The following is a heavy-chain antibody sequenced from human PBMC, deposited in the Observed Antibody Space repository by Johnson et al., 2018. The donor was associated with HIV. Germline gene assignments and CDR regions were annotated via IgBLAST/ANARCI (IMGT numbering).Heavy chain of an antibody. D-gene: IGHD3-10*01. CDR2: ISWDGGSP. Sequence: QLVEYGGGLVQPGGSLRLSCAASGFTFDDYAIHWVRQAPGKGLEWVSLISWDGGSPYYADSVKGRFTISRYNSKNSLYLQMNSLRADDTALYYCAKALRTGTPNDAFDIWCQGTMVTVSS. CDR3: AKALRTGTPNDAFDI. J-gene: IGHJ3*02. CDR1: GFTFDDYA. V-gene: IGHV3-43D*03.